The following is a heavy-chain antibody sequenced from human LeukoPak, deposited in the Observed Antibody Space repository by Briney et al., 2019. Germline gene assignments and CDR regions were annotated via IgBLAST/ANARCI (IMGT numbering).Heavy chain of an antibody. Sequence: ASVKVSCKASGYTFTGYYMHWVRQTPGRGLEWMGWINPNSGGTNYAQKFQGRVTMTRDMSTSTVYMELSSLRSEDTAVYYCARELPLKSWGQGTLVTVSS. CDR3: ARELPLKS. D-gene: IGHD2-21*02. CDR2: INPNSGGT. CDR1: GYTFTGYY. V-gene: IGHV1-2*02. J-gene: IGHJ4*02.